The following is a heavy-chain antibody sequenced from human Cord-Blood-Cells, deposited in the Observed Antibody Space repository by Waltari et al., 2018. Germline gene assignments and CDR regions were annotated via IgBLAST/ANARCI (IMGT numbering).Heavy chain of an antibody. D-gene: IGHD6-13*01. CDR1: GFAFRSYA. CDR2: ISGSGGST. J-gene: IGHJ4*02. V-gene: IGHV3-23*01. CDR3: AKLLGRISSSWYFDY. Sequence: EVQLLESGGGLVQPGGYTRLSCAASGFAFRSYAMCWVRPAPGKGLEWVSAISGSGGSTYYADSVKGRFTISRGNSKNTLYLQMNSLRAEDTAVYYCAKLLGRISSSWYFDYWGQGTLVTVSS.